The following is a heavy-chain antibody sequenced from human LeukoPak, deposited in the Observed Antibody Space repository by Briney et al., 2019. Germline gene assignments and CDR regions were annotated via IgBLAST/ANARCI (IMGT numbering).Heavy chain of an antibody. CDR1: GFTFSSYG. D-gene: IGHD4/OR15-4a*01. CDR2: IYSDNT. V-gene: IGHV3-53*01. Sequence: GGSLRLSCAASGFTFSSYGMSWVRQAPGKGLEWVSFIYSDNTHYSDSVKGRFTISRDNSKNTLYLQMNSLRAEDTAVYYCARRAGAYSHPYDHWGQGTLVTVSS. J-gene: IGHJ4*02. CDR3: ARRAGAYSHPYDH.